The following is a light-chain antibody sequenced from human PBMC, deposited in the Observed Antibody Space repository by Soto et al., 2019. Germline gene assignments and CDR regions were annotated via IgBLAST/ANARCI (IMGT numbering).Light chain of an antibody. CDR1: QTISSW. V-gene: IGKV1-5*03. CDR3: QQYNGYSTWT. Sequence: DIQMTQSASTLSGSVGDRVTITCRASQTISSWLAWYQQKPGKAPKLLIYKASTLKSGVPSRFSGSGSGTEFTLTISSLQPDDFATYYCQQYNGYSTWTFGQGTKVDIK. J-gene: IGKJ1*01. CDR2: KAS.